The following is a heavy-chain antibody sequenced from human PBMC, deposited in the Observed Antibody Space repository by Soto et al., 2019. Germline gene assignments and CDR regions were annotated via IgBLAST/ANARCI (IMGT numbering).Heavy chain of an antibody. V-gene: IGHV4-59*01. J-gene: IGHJ4*02. CDR1: GGSISSYY. Sequence: SETLSLTCTVSGGSISSYYWSWIRQPPGKGLDWIGYIYYSGSTNYNPSLKSRVTISVDTSKNQFSLKLSSVTAADTAVYYCARDHSDDFWSGLNDYWGQGTLVTVSS. D-gene: IGHD3-3*01. CDR2: IYYSGST. CDR3: ARDHSDDFWSGLNDY.